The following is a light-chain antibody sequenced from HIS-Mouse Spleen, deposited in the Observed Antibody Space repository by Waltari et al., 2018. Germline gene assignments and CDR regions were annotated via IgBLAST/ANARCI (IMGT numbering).Light chain of an antibody. Sequence: QSALTQPASVSGSPGQSITISCTGTSSDVGGYNYVSWYQQHPGKAPKLMIYDVSNRTAGVSNRFSGSKSGNTASLTISVLQAEDEADYYCSSYTSSSTLVFGGGTKLTVL. CDR3: SSYTSSSTLV. CDR1: SSDVGGYNY. CDR2: DVS. J-gene: IGLJ2*01. V-gene: IGLV2-14*03.